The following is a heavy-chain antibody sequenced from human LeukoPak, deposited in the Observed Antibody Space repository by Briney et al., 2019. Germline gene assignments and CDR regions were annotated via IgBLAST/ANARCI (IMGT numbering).Heavy chain of an antibody. CDR3: AKERVSGNHLLRSYPSDYYGMDV. V-gene: IGHV3-21*04. CDR1: GFTFSSYS. D-gene: IGHD4-23*01. J-gene: IGHJ6*02. CDR2: ISSSSSYI. Sequence: GGSLRLSCAASGFTFSSYSMNWVRQAPGKGLEWVSSISSSSSYIYYADSVKGRFTISRDNAKNSLYLQMNSLRAEDTAVYYCAKERVSGNHLLRSYPSDYYGMDVWGQGTTVTVSS.